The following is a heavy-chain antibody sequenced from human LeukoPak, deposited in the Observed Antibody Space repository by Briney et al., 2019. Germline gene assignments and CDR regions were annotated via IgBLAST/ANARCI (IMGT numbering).Heavy chain of an antibody. CDR3: ARDMGDDDYQDPFDI. Sequence: SETLSLTCTDSGGSISSYYWSWIRQPAGKGLEWIGRIYTSGSTNYNPSLKSRVTMSVDTSKNQFSLKLSSVTAADTAVYYCARDMGDDDYQDPFDIWGQGTMVTVSS. CDR2: IYTSGST. CDR1: GGSISSYY. V-gene: IGHV4-4*07. D-gene: IGHD4/OR15-4a*01. J-gene: IGHJ3*02.